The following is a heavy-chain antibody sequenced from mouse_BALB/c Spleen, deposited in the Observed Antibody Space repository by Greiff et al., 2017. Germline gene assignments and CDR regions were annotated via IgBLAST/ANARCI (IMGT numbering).Heavy chain of an antibody. Sequence: QGQLQQSGAELVRPGASVTLSCKASGYTFTDYEMHWVKQTPVHGLEWIGAIDPETGGTAYNQKFKGKATLTADKSSSTAYMELRSLTSEDSAVYYCTRKSSTTALAMDYWGQGTSVTVSS. CDR3: TRKSSTTALAMDY. J-gene: IGHJ4*01. CDR2: IDPETGGT. CDR1: GYTFTDYE. V-gene: IGHV1-15*01. D-gene: IGHD1-2*01.